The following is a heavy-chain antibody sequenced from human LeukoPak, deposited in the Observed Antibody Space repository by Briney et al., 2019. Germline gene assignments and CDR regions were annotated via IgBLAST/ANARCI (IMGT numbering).Heavy chain of an antibody. CDR3: ARVSDDYVWGSYRYTTKGFDY. Sequence: PSETLSLTCTVSGGSISSSSYYWGWIRQPPGKGLEWIGSIYYSGSTYYNPSLKSRVTISVDRSKNQFSLKLSSVTAADTAVYYCARVSDDYVWGSYRYTTKGFDYWGQGTLVTVSS. V-gene: IGHV4-39*07. D-gene: IGHD3-16*02. J-gene: IGHJ4*02. CDR2: IYYSGST. CDR1: GGSISSSSYY.